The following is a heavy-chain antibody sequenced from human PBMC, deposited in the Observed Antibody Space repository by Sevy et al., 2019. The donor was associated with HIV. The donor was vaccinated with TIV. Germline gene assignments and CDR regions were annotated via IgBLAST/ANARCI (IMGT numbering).Heavy chain of an antibody. CDR1: GYSISDYY. Sequence: ASVKVSCKASGYSISDYYMHWVRQAPGQGLEWMGIINPRGDTTKYAQKFQGRVTMTRDTSTSTVYMDVRSLRSEDTAVYYCARGGYYYASGTYSYSYYYIGVWGKGTTVTVSS. D-gene: IGHD3-10*01. CDR2: INPRGDTT. J-gene: IGHJ6*03. V-gene: IGHV1-46*01. CDR3: ARGGYYYASGTYSYSYYYIGV.